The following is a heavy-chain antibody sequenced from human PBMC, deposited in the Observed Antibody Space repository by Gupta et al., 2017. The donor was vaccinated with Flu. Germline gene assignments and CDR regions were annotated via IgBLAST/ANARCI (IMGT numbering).Heavy chain of an antibody. Sequence: FKYGTYAMHWVRQAPGKGLEYVSGISSNGGSTYYANSVKGRFTISRDNSKNTLYLQMGSLRAEDMAVYYCARRVSYGYLDYWGQGTLVTVPS. CDR3: ARRVSYGYLDY. J-gene: IGHJ4*02. CDR2: ISSNGGST. V-gene: IGHV3-64*01. CDR1: FKYGTYA. D-gene: IGHD5-18*01.